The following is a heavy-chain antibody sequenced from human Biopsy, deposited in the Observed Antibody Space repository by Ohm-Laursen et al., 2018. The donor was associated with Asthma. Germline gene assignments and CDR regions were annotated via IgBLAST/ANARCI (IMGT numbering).Heavy chain of an antibody. CDR3: TRDTEY. V-gene: IGHV1-18*04. J-gene: IGHJ4*02. CDR2: ISGYNGNT. Sequence: GASVKVSCKTSGYTFSSYTLSWVRQAPGQGLEYLGWISGYNGNTLYVEKFQGRVSMTTDTSAHTAFLELRSLTSDDTAVYYCTRDTEYWGQGTLVTVSS. CDR1: GYTFSSYT.